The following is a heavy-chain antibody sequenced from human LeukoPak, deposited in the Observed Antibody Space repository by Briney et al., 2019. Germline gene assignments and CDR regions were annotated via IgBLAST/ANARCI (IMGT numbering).Heavy chain of an antibody. J-gene: IGHJ5*02. CDR2: IYYSGST. V-gene: IGHV4-59*01. D-gene: IGHD3-3*01. Sequence: SETLSLTCTVSGGSISSYYWSWIRHPPGKGLEWIGYIYYSGSTNYNPSLKSRVTISVDTSKNQFSLKLSSVTAADTAVYYCARAGTIFGVVNNWFDPWGQGTLVTVSS. CDR3: ARAGTIFGVVNNWFDP. CDR1: GGSISSYY.